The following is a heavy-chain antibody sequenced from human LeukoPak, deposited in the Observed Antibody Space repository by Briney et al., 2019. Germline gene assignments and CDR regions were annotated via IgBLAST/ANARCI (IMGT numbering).Heavy chain of an antibody. CDR1: GGSISSGDYY. D-gene: IGHD5-18*01. CDR2: IYYSGST. Sequence: PSQTLSLTCTVSGGSISSGDYYWSWIRQPPGKGLEWIGYIYYSGSTDYNPSLKSRVTISIDTSKNHFSLRLSSVTAADTASYYCARGYAYGPNYYFDYWGQGTLVTVSS. V-gene: IGHV4-30-4*08. CDR3: ARGYAYGPNYYFDY. J-gene: IGHJ4*02.